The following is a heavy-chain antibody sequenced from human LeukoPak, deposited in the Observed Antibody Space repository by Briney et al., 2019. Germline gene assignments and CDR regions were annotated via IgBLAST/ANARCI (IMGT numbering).Heavy chain of an antibody. V-gene: IGHV4-38-2*01. Sequence: PSETLSLTCAVSGYSISSGYYWGWIRPTPGKGLEWIGSIYHSGNTYYNPSLKSRVTISVDTSKNQFSLKLISVTAADTAVYYCARLAYSSSWYYWGQGTLVTVSS. J-gene: IGHJ4*02. D-gene: IGHD6-13*01. CDR1: GYSISSGYY. CDR3: ARLAYSSSWYY. CDR2: IYHSGNT.